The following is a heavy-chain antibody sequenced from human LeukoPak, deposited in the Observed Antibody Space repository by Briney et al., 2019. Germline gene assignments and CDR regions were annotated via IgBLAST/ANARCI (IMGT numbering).Heavy chain of an antibody. D-gene: IGHD4-17*01. CDR2: ISSSSSYI. J-gene: IGHJ4*02. V-gene: IGHV3-21*01. CDR1: GFTFSSYS. Sequence: GGSLRLSCAASGFTFSSYSMNWVRQAPGKGPEWVSSISSSSSYIYYADSVKGRFTISRDNAKNSLYLQMNSLRAEDTAFYYCARSRGDYERGYFDYWGQGTLVTVSS. CDR3: ARSRGDYERGYFDY.